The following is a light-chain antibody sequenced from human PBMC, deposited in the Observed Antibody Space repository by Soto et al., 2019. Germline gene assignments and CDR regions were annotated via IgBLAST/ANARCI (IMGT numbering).Light chain of an antibody. V-gene: IGKV1-39*01. J-gene: IGKJ1*01. CDR1: QRISTY. CDR2: AAS. Sequence: DIRMTQSPSTLSAGVEDRVTITCRASQRISTYLNWYQQKPGKAPTLLIYAASSLQSGVPSRFSGGGSGTDFTLTINTLQPEDFATYFCQQCYSSPRTFGQGTKVEIK. CDR3: QQCYSSPRT.